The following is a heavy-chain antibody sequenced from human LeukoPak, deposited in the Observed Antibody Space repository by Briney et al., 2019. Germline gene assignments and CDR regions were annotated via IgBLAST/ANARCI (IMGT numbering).Heavy chain of an antibody. CDR3: ARDRAVGVPADGHEFDY. CDR2: TYYRSQWYS. V-gene: IGHV6-1*01. D-gene: IGHD2-2*01. J-gene: IGHJ4*02. CDR1: GDSVSSKNAV. Sequence: SQTLSLTCAISGDSVSSKNAVWAWIRQSPSTGLEWLGRTYYRSQWYSDYAVSVRSRININPDTSKNQFSLQLKSVTPEDTAVYYCARDRAVGVPADGHEFDYWGQGTLVTVSS.